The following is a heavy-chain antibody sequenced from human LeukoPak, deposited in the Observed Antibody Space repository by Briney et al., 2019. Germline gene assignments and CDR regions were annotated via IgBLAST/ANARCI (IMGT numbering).Heavy chain of an antibody. Sequence: SETLSLTCAVSGYSISSGYYWGWIRQPPGKGLEWIGSIYHSGSTYYNPSLKSRVTMSVDTSKSQFSLKLSSVTAADTAVYYCARDSFFYSNYYYYGMDVWGQGTTVTVSS. D-gene: IGHD4-11*01. J-gene: IGHJ6*02. CDR2: IYHSGST. V-gene: IGHV4-38-2*02. CDR3: ARDSFFYSNYYYYGMDV. CDR1: GYSISSGYY.